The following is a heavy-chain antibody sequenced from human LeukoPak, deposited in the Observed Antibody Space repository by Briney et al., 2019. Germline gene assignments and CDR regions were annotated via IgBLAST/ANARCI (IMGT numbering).Heavy chain of an antibody. CDR3: ARDDSSGSYFLGDY. V-gene: IGHV3-21*01. CDR1: GFTFSSYS. J-gene: IGHJ4*02. Sequence: KAGGSLRLSCAASGFTFSSYSMNWVRQAPGKGLEWVSSISSSSSYIYYADSVKGRFTISRDNAKNSLYLQMNSLRAEDTAVYYCARDDSSGSYFLGDYWGQGTLVTVSS. CDR2: ISSSSSYI. D-gene: IGHD1-26*01.